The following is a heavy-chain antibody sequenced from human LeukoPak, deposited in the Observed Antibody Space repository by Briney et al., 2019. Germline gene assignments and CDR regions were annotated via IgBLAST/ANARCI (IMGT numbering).Heavy chain of an antibody. CDR2: IHVGNGNT. V-gene: IGHV1-3*01. J-gene: IGHJ4*02. Sequence: ASVKVSRKASRYPFTDYAMHWVRQAPGQRLEWMGWIHVGNGNTEYSQKFQDRVTIARDTPATTTYMELSSLRSEDTAVYYCARVDGSGPNAPHDFWGQGSLVTVSS. D-gene: IGHD3-10*01. CDR1: RYPFTDYA. CDR3: ARVDGSGPNAPHDF.